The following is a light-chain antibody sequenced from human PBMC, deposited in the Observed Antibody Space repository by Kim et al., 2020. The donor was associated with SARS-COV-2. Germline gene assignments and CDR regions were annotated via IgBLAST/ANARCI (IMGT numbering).Light chain of an antibody. V-gene: IGLV3-19*01. J-gene: IGLJ2*01. Sequence: ALGQTVSIPCQGDSLRSYYASWYQQKPGQAPVLVIYGKNNRPSGIPDRFSGSSSGNTASLTITGAQAEDEADYYCNSRDSSGNHVVFGGGTQLTVL. CDR2: GKN. CDR3: NSRDSSGNHVV. CDR1: SLRSYY.